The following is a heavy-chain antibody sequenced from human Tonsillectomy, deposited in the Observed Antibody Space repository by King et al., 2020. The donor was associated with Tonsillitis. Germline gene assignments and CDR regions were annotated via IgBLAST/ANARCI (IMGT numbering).Heavy chain of an antibody. CDR2: IYSSGST. CDR3: AREAGATRYFYY. J-gene: IGHJ4*02. V-gene: IGHV4-4*07. D-gene: IGHD1-26*01. Sequence: VQLQESGPGLVKPSETLSLTCTVSGGSISSHYWSWIRQPAGKGLEWIGLIYSSGSTSYNPSLKSRVTMSIDTSKNQFSLKLTAVTAADTAVYYCAREAGATRYFYYWGQGTLVTVSS. CDR1: GGSISSHY.